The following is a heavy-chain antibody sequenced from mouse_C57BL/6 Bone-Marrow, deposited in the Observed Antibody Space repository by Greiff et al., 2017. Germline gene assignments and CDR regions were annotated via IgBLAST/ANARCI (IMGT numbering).Heavy chain of an antibody. D-gene: IGHD2-2*01. CDR3: AREGAMVTTGAMDY. Sequence: EVQGVESGGGLVKPGGSLKLSCAASGFTFSSYAMSWVRQTPEKRLEWVATISDGGSYTYYPDNVKGRFTISRDNAKNNLYLQMSHLKSEDTAMYYCAREGAMVTTGAMDYWGQGTSVTVSS. J-gene: IGHJ4*01. V-gene: IGHV5-4*01. CDR2: ISDGGSYT. CDR1: GFTFSSYA.